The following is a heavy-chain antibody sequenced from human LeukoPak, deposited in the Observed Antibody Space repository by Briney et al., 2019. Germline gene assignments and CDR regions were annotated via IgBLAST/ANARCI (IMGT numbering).Heavy chain of an antibody. J-gene: IGHJ4*02. Sequence: PGGSLRLSCAASGFTFSSYSMNWVRQAPGKGLEWVSSISSSSSYIYYADSVKGRFTISRDNAKNSLYLQMNSLRAEDTAVYYCAREISSTINVGFDYWGQGTLVTVSS. V-gene: IGHV3-21*01. CDR2: ISSSSSYI. D-gene: IGHD2-2*01. CDR1: GFTFSSYS. CDR3: AREISSTINVGFDY.